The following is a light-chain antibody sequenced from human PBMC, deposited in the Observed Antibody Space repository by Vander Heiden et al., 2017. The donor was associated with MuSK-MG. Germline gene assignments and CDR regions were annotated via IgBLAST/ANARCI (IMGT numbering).Light chain of an antibody. J-gene: IGKJ1*01. CDR2: ETS. CDR3: QQYHDRMWT. CDR1: QSVSRN. Sequence: DIVMTQSPATLSVSRGERATLSCRASQSVSRNLAWYQQRAGQPPRLLVYETSTRATGVPARFSGSESGTEFTLTSSSLQSDYFAVYYCQQYHDRMWTFGQGTKVEIK. V-gene: IGKV3-15*01.